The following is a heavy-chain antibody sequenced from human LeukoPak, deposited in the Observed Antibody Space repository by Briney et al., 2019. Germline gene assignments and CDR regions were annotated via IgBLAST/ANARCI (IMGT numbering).Heavy chain of an antibody. Sequence: SETLSLTCTVSGGSISSHSYYWGWVRQPPGKGLEWVGNIFYTGPTYYNPSLKSRVTISVDTSKDRFSLKLSSVTAADTAVYYCARELTNYGMNVWGQGTTVTVSS. CDR3: ARELTNYGMNV. CDR1: GGSISSHSYY. CDR2: IFYTGPT. D-gene: IGHD4-11*01. V-gene: IGHV4-39*02. J-gene: IGHJ6*02.